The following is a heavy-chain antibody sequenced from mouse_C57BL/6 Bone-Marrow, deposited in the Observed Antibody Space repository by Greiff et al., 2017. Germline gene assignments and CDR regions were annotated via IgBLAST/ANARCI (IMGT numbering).Heavy chain of an antibody. J-gene: IGHJ2*01. Sequence: VMLVESGAELARPGASVKLSCKASGYTFTSYGISWVKQRTGQGLEWIGEIYPRSGSTYYNEKFKGKATLTADKSSSTAYMELRSLTSEDSAVYFCASYYGSSLFDYWGQGTTLTVSS. CDR1: GYTFTSYG. CDR2: IYPRSGST. CDR3: ASYYGSSLFDY. V-gene: IGHV1-81*01. D-gene: IGHD1-1*01.